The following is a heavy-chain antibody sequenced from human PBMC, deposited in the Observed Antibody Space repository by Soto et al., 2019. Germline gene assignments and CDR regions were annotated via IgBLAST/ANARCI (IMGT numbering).Heavy chain of an antibody. Sequence: PGGSLRLSCAASGFTFSAYAMSWVRQAPGKGLEWVSGMTGSGGTTYYADSVKGRFTISRDNSKNTLYLQMNSLRAEDTAIYYCAKFQGRGYCSSTRCADAFDIWGLGTMVTV. J-gene: IGHJ3*02. D-gene: IGHD2-2*01. CDR2: MTGSGGTT. CDR3: AKFQGRGYCSSTRCADAFDI. CDR1: GFTFSAYA. V-gene: IGHV3-23*01.